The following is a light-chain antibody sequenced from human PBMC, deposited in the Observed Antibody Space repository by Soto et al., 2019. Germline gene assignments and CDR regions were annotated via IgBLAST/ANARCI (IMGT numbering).Light chain of an antibody. CDR2: EVT. V-gene: IGLV2-8*01. CDR3: SSYAGSRTL. CDR1: SSDVGGYNY. Sequence: QSALTQPPSASGSRGQSLTISCTGTSSDVGGYNYVSWYQQHPGKAPKLMIYEVTKRPSGVPDRFSGSKSGNTASLTVSGLQAEDEAYYYCSSYAGSRTLFGGGTSSPS. J-gene: IGLJ2*01.